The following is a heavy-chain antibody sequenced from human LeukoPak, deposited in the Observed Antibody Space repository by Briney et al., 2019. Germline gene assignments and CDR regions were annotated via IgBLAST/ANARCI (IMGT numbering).Heavy chain of an antibody. J-gene: IGHJ1*01. V-gene: IGHV3-30-3*01. D-gene: IGHD3-22*01. CDR3: ARDHTYYYDSSAGGTEYFQH. CDR1: GFTFSSYA. CDR2: ISYDGSNK. Sequence: GRSLRLSCAASGFTFSSYAMHWVRQAPGKGLGWVAVISYDGSNKYYADSVKGRFTISRDNSKNTLYLQMNSLRAEDTAVYYCARDHTYYYDSSAGGTEYFQHWGQGTLVTVSS.